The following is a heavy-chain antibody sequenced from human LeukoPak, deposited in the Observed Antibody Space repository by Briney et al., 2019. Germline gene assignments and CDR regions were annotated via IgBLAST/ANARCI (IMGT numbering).Heavy chain of an antibody. V-gene: IGHV1-69*05. CDR1: GGTFSSYA. Sequence: ASVKDSCKTSGGTFSSYAISWVRQAPGQGLEWMGGIIPIFGTANYAQKFQGRVTITTDESTSTAYMELSSLRSEDTAVYYCAVHNSSSWDGDYHYYMDVWGKGTTVTVSS. J-gene: IGHJ6*03. CDR3: AVHNSSSWDGDYHYYMDV. CDR2: IIPIFGTA. D-gene: IGHD6-13*01.